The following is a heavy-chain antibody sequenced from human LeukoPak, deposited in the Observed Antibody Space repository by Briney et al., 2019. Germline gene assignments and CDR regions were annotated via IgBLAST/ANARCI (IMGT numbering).Heavy chain of an antibody. CDR1: GGSISSRDYY. CDR2: IYYSGST. D-gene: IGHD3-22*01. V-gene: IGHV4-30-4*08. Sequence: PSETLSLTCTVSGGSISSRDYYWTWIRQSPGKGLEWLGYIYYSGSTYYNPSLKSRVTISVDTSKNQFSLNLSSVTAADTAVYYCARENYYDSSGYFPFDYWGQGTLVTVSS. J-gene: IGHJ4*02. CDR3: ARENYYDSSGYFPFDY.